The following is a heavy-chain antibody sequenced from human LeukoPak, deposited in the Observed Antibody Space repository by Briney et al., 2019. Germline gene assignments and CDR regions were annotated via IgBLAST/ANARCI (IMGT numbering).Heavy chain of an antibody. CDR1: GFTFSSYG. V-gene: IGHV3-33*01. Sequence: PGESLKISCAASGFTFSSYGMHWVRQAPGKGLEWVAVIWYDGSNKYYSDSVKGRFTISSDNSKNTLYLQMNSLRAEDTAVYYCARVLVSAATSRYYYYGMDVWGQGTTVTVSS. CDR2: IWYDGSNK. D-gene: IGHD2-2*01. J-gene: IGHJ6*02. CDR3: ARVLVSAATSRYYYYGMDV.